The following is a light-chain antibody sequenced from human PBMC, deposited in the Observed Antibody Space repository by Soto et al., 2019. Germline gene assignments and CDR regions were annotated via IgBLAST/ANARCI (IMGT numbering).Light chain of an antibody. Sequence: EIVLTQSPATLSLSPGERATLSCRASLSISSHLAWYQQKPGQTPRLLMYDASNRATAVPARFSGSGSGTDFTLTISSLEPEDLAVYYCQQRSTWPLTFGGGTKVEIK. CDR3: QQRSTWPLT. V-gene: IGKV3-11*01. CDR1: LSISSH. CDR2: DAS. J-gene: IGKJ4*01.